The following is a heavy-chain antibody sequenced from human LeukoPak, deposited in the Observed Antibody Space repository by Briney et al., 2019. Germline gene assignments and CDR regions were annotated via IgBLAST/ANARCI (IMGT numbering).Heavy chain of an antibody. V-gene: IGHV3-30*01. D-gene: IGHD3-3*01. CDR3: ARASTYYDFWSGYLSWFDP. Sequence: GGSLRLSCAASGFTFSSYAMHWVRQAPGKGLEWVAVISYDGSNKYYADSVKGRFTISRDNSKNTLYLQMNSLRAEDTAVYYCARASTYYDFWSGYLSWFDPWGQGTLVTVSS. CDR2: ISYDGSNK. J-gene: IGHJ5*02. CDR1: GFTFSSYA.